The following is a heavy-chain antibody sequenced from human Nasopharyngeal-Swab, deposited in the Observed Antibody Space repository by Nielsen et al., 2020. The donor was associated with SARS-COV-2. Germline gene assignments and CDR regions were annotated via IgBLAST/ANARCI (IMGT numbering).Heavy chain of an antibody. CDR1: GGSISSSSYY. Sequence: SETLSLTCTVSGGSISSSSYYWGWIRQPPGKGLERIGSIYYSGSTYYNPSLKSRVTISVDTSKNQFSLKLSSVTAADTAVYYCARGGYSYGFDCWGQGTLVTVSS. CDR2: IYYSGST. CDR3: ARGGYSYGFDC. D-gene: IGHD5-18*01. V-gene: IGHV4-39*01. J-gene: IGHJ4*02.